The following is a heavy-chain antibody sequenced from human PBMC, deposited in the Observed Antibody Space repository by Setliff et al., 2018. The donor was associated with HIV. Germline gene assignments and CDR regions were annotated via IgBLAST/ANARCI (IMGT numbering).Heavy chain of an antibody. CDR3: ARAGRSGSYNHYYYYYMDV. CDR1: GFTFSDYY. D-gene: IGHD1-26*01. V-gene: IGHV1-2*02. CDR2: INPKSGGT. J-gene: IGHJ6*03. Sequence: ASVKVSCKASGFTFSDYYIHWVRQAPGQGLEWMGWINPKSGGTNSAQKFQGRVTMTRDTSISTAYMELSRLRSDDTAVYYCARAGRSGSYNHYYYYYMDVWGKGTTVTVSS.